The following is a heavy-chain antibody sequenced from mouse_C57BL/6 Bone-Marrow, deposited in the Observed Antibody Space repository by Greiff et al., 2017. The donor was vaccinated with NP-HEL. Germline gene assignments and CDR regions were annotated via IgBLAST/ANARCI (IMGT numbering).Heavy chain of an antibody. D-gene: IGHD3-3*01. CDR3: TRGDFYFDY. CDR1: GYTFTDYE. V-gene: IGHV1-15*01. J-gene: IGHJ2*01. CDR2: IDPETGGT. Sequence: VKLMESGAELVRPGASVTLSCKASGYTFTDYEMHWVKQTPVHGLEWIGAIDPETGGTAYNQKFKGKAILTADKSSSTAYMELRSLTSEDSAVYYCTRGDFYFDYWGQGTTLTVSS.